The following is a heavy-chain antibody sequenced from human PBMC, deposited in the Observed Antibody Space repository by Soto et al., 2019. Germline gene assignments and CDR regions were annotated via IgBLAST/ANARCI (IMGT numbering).Heavy chain of an antibody. Sequence: GGSLRLSCAASGFTFSSYWMHWVRQAPGKGLVWVSRINSDGSSTSYADSVKGRFTISRDNAKNTLYLQMNSLRAEDTAVYYCARGTGYCSGGSCYSGLPRPRGFDPWGQGTLVTVSS. V-gene: IGHV3-74*01. D-gene: IGHD2-15*01. CDR3: ARGTGYCSGGSCYSGLPRPRGFDP. J-gene: IGHJ5*02. CDR2: INSDGSST. CDR1: GFTFSSYW.